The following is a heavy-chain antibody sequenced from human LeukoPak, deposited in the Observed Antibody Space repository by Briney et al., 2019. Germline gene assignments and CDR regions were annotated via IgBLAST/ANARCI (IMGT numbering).Heavy chain of an antibody. J-gene: IGHJ4*02. D-gene: IGHD3-3*01. CDR2: ISSSSNTI. Sequence: GGSLRLSCAASGFTFSTYAMNWVRQAPGKGREWVSYISSSSNTIYYADSVQGRFTICRDNANNSLYLQMHSLRAEDTAVYYCARDGYDFWSGYPTTVDFWGQGTLVTVSS. CDR1: GFTFSTYA. CDR3: ARDGYDFWSGYPTTVDF. V-gene: IGHV3-48*01.